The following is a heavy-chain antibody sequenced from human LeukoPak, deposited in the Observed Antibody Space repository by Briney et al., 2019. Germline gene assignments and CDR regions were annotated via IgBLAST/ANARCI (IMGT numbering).Heavy chain of an antibody. J-gene: IGHJ6*02. D-gene: IGHD1-26*01. Sequence: GGSLRLSWAASGFTFSSYAMHWVRQAPDKGLEWVAVISDDGSNKYYADSVKGRFTISRDNSKNTLYLQMNSLRAEDTAVYYCARERWELLQDYYYYGMDVWGQGTTVTVSS. CDR3: ARERWELLQDYYYYGMDV. CDR2: ISDDGSNK. V-gene: IGHV3-30-3*01. CDR1: GFTFSSYA.